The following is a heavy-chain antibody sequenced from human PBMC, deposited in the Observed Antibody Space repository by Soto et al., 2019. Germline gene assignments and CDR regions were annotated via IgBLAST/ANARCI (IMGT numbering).Heavy chain of an antibody. J-gene: IGHJ4*02. Sequence: PSETLSLTCAVYGGSFSGYYWSWIRQPPGKGLEWIGEINHSGSTNYNPSLKSRVTISVDTSKNQFSLKLSSVTAADTAVYYCARTYCSSTSCYRSQVFDYWGQGTLVTVSS. D-gene: IGHD2-2*02. CDR1: GGSFSGYY. CDR3: ARTYCSSTSCYRSQVFDY. CDR2: INHSGST. V-gene: IGHV4-34*01.